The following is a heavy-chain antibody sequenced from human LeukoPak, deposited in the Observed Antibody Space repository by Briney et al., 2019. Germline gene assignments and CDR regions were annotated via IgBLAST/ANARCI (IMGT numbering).Heavy chain of an antibody. CDR1: AYTVTGYY. J-gene: IGHJ3*02. Sequence: AAPVKVSCKASAYTVTGYYLHWVRQAPGQGLEWMGWINPNSGGTKFAQKFQGRVTMTRDTSINTAYMELSRLRSDDTAVYYCATEIEYCSSTSCSGKGFDIWGQVTMVTVSS. V-gene: IGHV1-2*02. D-gene: IGHD2-2*01. CDR3: ATEIEYCSSTSCSGKGFDI. CDR2: INPNSGGT.